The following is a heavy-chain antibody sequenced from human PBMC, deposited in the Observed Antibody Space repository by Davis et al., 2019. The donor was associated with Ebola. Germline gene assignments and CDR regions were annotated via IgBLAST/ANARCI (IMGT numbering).Heavy chain of an antibody. Sequence: GGSLRLSCAASGFTFSSYSMNWVRQAPGKGLEWVSYISSSSSTIYYADSVKGRFTISRDNAKNSLYLQMNSLRDEDTAVYYCARGPRIAAAEDGMDVWGKGTTVTVSS. CDR1: GFTFSSYS. CDR3: ARGPRIAAAEDGMDV. CDR2: ISSSSSTI. D-gene: IGHD6-13*01. V-gene: IGHV3-48*02. J-gene: IGHJ6*04.